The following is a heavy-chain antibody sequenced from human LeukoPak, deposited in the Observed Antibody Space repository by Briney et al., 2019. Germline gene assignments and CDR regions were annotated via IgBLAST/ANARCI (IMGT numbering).Heavy chain of an antibody. CDR3: ARSVEGHFDY. CDR1: GFTFSVYS. J-gene: IGHJ4*02. V-gene: IGHV3-48*04. Sequence: GSLRLSCAASGFTFSVYSMNWVRQAPGKGLEWIAYMTSDTRTIHYADSVRGRFTISRDNAKKSSYLQMNSLRADDTAVYYCARSVEGHFDYWGQGTLVTVSS. D-gene: IGHD1-1*01. CDR2: MTSDTRTI.